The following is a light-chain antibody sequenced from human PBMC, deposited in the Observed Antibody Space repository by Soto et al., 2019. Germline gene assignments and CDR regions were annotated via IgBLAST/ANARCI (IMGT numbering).Light chain of an antibody. J-gene: IGKJ3*01. CDR2: AAS. V-gene: IGKV1-27*01. Sequence: DIQMTQSPSSLSASVGDRVTITCRASRDIGNYLAWYQQKPGKVPKLLIHAASTLQSGVPSRFSGSGSGTDFTLTITSLQPEDVATYYCKKYDTGPRVFTFGPGTKVDVK. CDR1: RDIGNY. CDR3: KKYDTGPRVFT.